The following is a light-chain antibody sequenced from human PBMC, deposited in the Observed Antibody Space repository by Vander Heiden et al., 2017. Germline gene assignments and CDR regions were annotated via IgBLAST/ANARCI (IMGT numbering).Light chain of an antibody. V-gene: IGLV3-1*01. CDR1: KLGDKY. Sequence: SYELTQPPSVSVSPGQKASITFPGDKLGDKYSCWYQQKPGEPPVLVIYQDSKRPSGIPERFSGSNSGNTATLSISGTQAMDEADYYCQAWDSSTVVFGGGTKLTV. CDR3: QAWDSSTVV. CDR2: QDS. J-gene: IGLJ2*01.